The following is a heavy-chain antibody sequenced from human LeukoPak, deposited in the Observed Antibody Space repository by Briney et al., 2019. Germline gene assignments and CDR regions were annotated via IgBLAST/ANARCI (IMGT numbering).Heavy chain of an antibody. CDR1: GFTFSSYA. V-gene: IGHV3-21*01. CDR2: IRSSSSYI. J-gene: IGHJ4*02. CDR3: AREGIAVAGTPSFDY. Sequence: GGSLRLSCAASGFTFSSYAMSWVRQAPGKGLEWVSSIRSSSSYIYYADSVKGRFTISRDNAKNSLYLQMNSLRAEDTAVYYCAREGIAVAGTPSFDYWGQGTLVTVSS. D-gene: IGHD6-19*01.